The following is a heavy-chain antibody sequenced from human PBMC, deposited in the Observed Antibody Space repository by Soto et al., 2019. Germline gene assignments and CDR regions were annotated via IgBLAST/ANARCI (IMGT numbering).Heavy chain of an antibody. CDR2: INHSGST. Sequence: SETLSLTCAVYGGSFSGYYWSWIRQPPGKGLEWIGEINHSGSTNYNPSLKSRVTISVDTSKNQFSLKLSSVTAADTAVYYCARGVGIAAAPQPINYYYYMDVRGKGTTVTVS. D-gene: IGHD6-13*01. CDR3: ARGVGIAAAPQPINYYYYMDV. V-gene: IGHV4-34*01. CDR1: GGSFSGYY. J-gene: IGHJ6*03.